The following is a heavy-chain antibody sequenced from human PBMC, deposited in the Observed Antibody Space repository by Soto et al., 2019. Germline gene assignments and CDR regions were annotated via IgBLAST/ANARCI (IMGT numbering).Heavy chain of an antibody. CDR3: ARDMHAGFTHYFDR. D-gene: IGHD1-26*01. Sequence: SWTLSLTWFVSVGSVTSYHWSCGWQCPGKGLEWIAYTAYTGNTNYNPSLKSRVTISIDTTKNQLSLKLTSMTAADTAVYYCARDMHAGFTHYFDRCRQVTLVIVSS. CDR2: TAYTGNT. V-gene: IGHV4-59*02. CDR1: VGSVTSYH. J-gene: IGHJ5*02.